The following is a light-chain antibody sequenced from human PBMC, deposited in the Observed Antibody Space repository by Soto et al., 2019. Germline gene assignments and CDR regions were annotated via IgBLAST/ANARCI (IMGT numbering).Light chain of an antibody. Sequence: EIVMTQSPDTLSVSPGERATLFCRASQSVSSTVAWYQQRPGQAPRLLINGASTRATGIPARFSGSGSGTEFTLTISSLQSEDFAVYYCQQYNDWLTFGGGTKVEIK. CDR2: GAS. CDR1: QSVSST. CDR3: QQYNDWLT. J-gene: IGKJ4*01. V-gene: IGKV3-15*01.